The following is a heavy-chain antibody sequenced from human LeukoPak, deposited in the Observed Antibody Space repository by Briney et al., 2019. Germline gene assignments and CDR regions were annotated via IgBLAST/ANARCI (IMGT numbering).Heavy chain of an antibody. V-gene: IGHV1-8*01. CDR1: GYTFTSYD. Sequence: ASVKVSCKASGYTFTSYDINWVRQATGQGLEWMGWMNPNSGGTNYAQKFQGRVTMTRNTSTSTVYMELSSLRSEDTAVYYCARIRDGYNDAYDIWGQGTMVTVPS. CDR3: ARIRDGYNDAYDI. D-gene: IGHD5-24*01. CDR2: MNPNSGGT. J-gene: IGHJ3*02.